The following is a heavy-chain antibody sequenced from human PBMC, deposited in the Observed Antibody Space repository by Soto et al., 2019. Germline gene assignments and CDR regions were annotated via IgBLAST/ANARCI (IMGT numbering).Heavy chain of an antibody. V-gene: IGHV1-2*02. D-gene: IGHD3-10*02. CDR3: ARNMDYYYGRGSGNGHGV. CDR2: INPKFGDT. J-gene: IGHJ6*02. CDR1: GYTFTAYH. Sequence: QVRLVQSGAEVKEPGDSVRVSCEASGYTFTAYHIHWVRQAPGQGLEWMGWINPKFGDTGYAQDFQGRFCMSSDMSIRTVYMELSRLTSDDTAIYYCARNMDYYYGRGSGNGHGVWGQGTTVTVFS.